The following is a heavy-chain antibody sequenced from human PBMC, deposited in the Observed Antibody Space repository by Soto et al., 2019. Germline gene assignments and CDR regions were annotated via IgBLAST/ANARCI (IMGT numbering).Heavy chain of an antibody. D-gene: IGHD3-3*01. CDR2: ISAYNGNT. CDR3: VRDKFGRSGSDDAFDI. V-gene: IGHV1-18*01. J-gene: IGHJ3*02. Sequence: GASVKVSCKASGYTFTSYGISWVRQAPGQGLEWMGWISAYNGNTNYAQKLQGRVSMTTDTSTSTAYMELRSLRSDDTAVYYCVRDKFGRSGSDDAFDIWGQGTMVTVSS. CDR1: GYTFTSYG.